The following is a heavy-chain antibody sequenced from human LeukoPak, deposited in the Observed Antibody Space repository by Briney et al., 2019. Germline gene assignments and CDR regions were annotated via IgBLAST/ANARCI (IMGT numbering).Heavy chain of an antibody. CDR3: ATYSSGGQHYYYYYGMDV. V-gene: IGHV1-24*01. D-gene: IGHD6-25*01. Sequence: ASVKVSCKVSGYTLTELSMHWVRQAPGKGLEWMGGFDPEDGETIYAQKFQGRVTITEDTSTDTAYMELSSLRSEDTAVYYCATYSSGGQHYYYYYGMDVWGQGTTVTVSS. CDR2: FDPEDGET. CDR1: GYTLTELS. J-gene: IGHJ6*02.